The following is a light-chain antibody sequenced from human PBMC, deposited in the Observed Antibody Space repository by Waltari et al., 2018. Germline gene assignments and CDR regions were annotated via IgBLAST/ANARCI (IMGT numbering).Light chain of an antibody. CDR2: AAS. CDR3: QQYSTIQNS. CDR1: QGIRNF. Sequence: DILMTQSPSSLSASVGDRVTITCRASQGIRNFLAWYQVKPGKAPKFLVYAASKLESGVPSRFSGSGSGTDFTLTISSLQPEDFATYYCQQYSTIQNSFGQGTKLEIK. V-gene: IGKV1-NL1*01. J-gene: IGKJ2*01.